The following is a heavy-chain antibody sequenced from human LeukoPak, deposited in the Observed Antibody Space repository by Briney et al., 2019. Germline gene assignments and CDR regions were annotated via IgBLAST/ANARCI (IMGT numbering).Heavy chain of an antibody. CDR3: ARDPRASTAAAGWFDP. Sequence: GGSLRLSCAASGFTPSVYTMNWVRQAPGKGLERVSSISRSGTYTFYADSVEGRFTISRDSAENSLFLQMNSLRAEDTAVYYCARDPRASTAAAGWFDPWGQGALVIVSS. J-gene: IGHJ5*02. V-gene: IGHV3-21*01. CDR2: ISRSGTYT. D-gene: IGHD6-13*01. CDR1: GFTPSVYT.